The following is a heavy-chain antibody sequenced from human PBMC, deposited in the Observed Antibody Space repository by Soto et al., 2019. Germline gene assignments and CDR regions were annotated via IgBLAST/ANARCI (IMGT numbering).Heavy chain of an antibody. CDR1: GFSLSTSGVG. Sequence: QITLKESGPTLVKPTQTLTLTCTFSGFSLSTSGVGVGWIRQPPGKALEWLALIYWDDDKRSSPSLKSRLTITKDTSKNQVVLSMTDMDPVDTATYYCAHTLATVTPSQGYYYYYMDVWGKGTTVTVSS. J-gene: IGHJ6*03. CDR2: IYWDDDK. V-gene: IGHV2-5*02. CDR3: AHTLATVTPSQGYYYYYMDV. D-gene: IGHD4-17*01.